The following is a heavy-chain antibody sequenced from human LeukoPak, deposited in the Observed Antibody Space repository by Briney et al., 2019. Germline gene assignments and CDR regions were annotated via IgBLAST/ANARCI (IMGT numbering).Heavy chain of an antibody. J-gene: IGHJ3*01. CDR1: GFTFSSYA. D-gene: IGHD5-24*01. V-gene: IGHV3-23*01. Sequence: GGSLRLSCAASGFTFSSYAMSWVRQAPGKGLEWVSAISASGGSTYYADSVKGRFTISRDNSKDTLFLQMNSLRAEDTAIYYCARDIQLSTWGLGTMVTVSS. CDR3: ARDIQLST. CDR2: ISASGGST.